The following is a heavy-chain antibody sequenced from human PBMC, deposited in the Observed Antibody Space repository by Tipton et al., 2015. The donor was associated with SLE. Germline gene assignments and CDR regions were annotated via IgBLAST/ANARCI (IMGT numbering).Heavy chain of an antibody. CDR2: ISYDGSNK. CDR3: AKSPRSGWPHYFDY. CDR1: GFTFSSYA. D-gene: IGHD6-19*01. J-gene: IGHJ4*02. V-gene: IGHV3-30*04. Sequence: SLRLSRAASGFTFSSYAMHWVRQAPGKGLEWVALISYDGSNKYYADSVKGRFTISRDNSKNTLYLQMNSLRAEDTAVYYCAKSPRSGWPHYFDYWGQGTLVTVSS.